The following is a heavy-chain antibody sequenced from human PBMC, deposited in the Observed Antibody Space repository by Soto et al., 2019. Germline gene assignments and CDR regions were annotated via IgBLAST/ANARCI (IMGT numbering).Heavy chain of an antibody. D-gene: IGHD7-27*01. V-gene: IGHV3-23*01. J-gene: IGHJ4*02. CDR2: ISGGGDAT. CDR1: GFTFGNYA. CDR3: AKKSLGSITLPALYYFYY. Sequence: EVQLLESGGGLVQPGGSLRLSCAASGFTFGNYAFSWVRQAPGKGLEWVSVISGGGDATYYPDSVKGRFTTSRDNSKHTVYLQMNSLRAEDTAVYYCAKKSLGSITLPALYYFYYWGQGTLVTVSS.